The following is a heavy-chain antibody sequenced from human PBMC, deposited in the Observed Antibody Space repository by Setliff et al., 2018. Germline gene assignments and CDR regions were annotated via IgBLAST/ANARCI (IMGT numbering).Heavy chain of an antibody. Sequence: PSETLSLTCTVSGASIISDSYYWGWIRQPPGKGLEWIGTVHYSGDTYYNPSLESRITISVDTSKNQFSLSLRAEDTAVYYCARVGGPLWYLDYMDVWGKGTTVTVSS. V-gene: IGHV4-39*01. D-gene: IGHD3-10*01. J-gene: IGHJ6*03. CDR1: GASIISDSYY. CDR2: VHYSGDT. CDR3: ARVGGPLWYLDYMDV.